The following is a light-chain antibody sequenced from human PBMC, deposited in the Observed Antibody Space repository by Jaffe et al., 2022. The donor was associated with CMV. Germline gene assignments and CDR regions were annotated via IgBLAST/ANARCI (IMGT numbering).Light chain of an antibody. Sequence: DIQMTQSPSTLSASVGDTVTITCRASQGINSWLAWYQQKPGKAPNLLIYQTSTLESGVPSRFSGRGSGTEFTLTISSLQPDDLATYYCQQYDTYPWTFGQGTRVEIK. CDR2: QTS. CDR3: QQYDTYPWT. CDR1: QGINSW. V-gene: IGKV1-5*03. J-gene: IGKJ1*01.